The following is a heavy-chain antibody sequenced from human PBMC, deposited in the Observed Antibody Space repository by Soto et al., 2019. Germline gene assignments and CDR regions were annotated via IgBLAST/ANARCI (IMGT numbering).Heavy chain of an antibody. D-gene: IGHD6-13*01. CDR1: GGSISSGDYY. Sequence: SETLSLTCTFSGGSISSGDYYWRWIRQPPGKGLEWIGYIYYSGSTYYNPSLKSRVTISVDTSKNQFSLKLSSVTAADTAVYYCARVDSSNYYYYGLDVWGQGTTVTASS. V-gene: IGHV4-30-4*01. CDR3: ARVDSSNYYYYGLDV. CDR2: IYYSGST. J-gene: IGHJ6*02.